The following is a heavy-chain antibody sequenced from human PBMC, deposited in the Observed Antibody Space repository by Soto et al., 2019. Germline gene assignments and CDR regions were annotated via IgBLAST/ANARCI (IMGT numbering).Heavy chain of an antibody. CDR2: IYYSGST. D-gene: IGHD3-10*01. CDR3: ARDRGGSGPFDY. Sequence: QVQLQESGPGLVKPSQTLSLTCTVSGGSISSGGYYWSWIRQHPGKGLEWIGYIYYSGSTYYNPSFKSLVTISVETSKNQFSLKLSSVTAADTAVYYGARDRGGSGPFDYWGQGTLVTVSS. CDR1: GGSISSGGYY. J-gene: IGHJ4*02. V-gene: IGHV4-31*01.